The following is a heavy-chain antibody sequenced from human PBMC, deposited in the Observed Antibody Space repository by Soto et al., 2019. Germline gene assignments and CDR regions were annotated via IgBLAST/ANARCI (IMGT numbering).Heavy chain of an antibody. CDR1: GFTFSSYD. V-gene: IGHV3-33*01. CDR3: ARTLGYCSGGSCYDEWFDY. Sequence: QVQLVESGGGVVQPGRSLRLSCAASGFTFSSYDMHWVRQAPGKGLAWVAVIWYDGSNKYYADSVKGRFTISRDNSKNTLYLQMNNLRAEDTAVYYCARTLGYCSGGSCYDEWFDYWGQGTLVTVSS. D-gene: IGHD2-15*01. J-gene: IGHJ4*02. CDR2: IWYDGSNK.